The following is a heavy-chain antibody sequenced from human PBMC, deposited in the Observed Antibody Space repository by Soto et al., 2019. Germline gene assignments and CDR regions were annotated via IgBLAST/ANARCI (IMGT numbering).Heavy chain of an antibody. CDR2: ISGYGGTT. J-gene: IGHJ4*02. CDR3: VKAGCGSTSCYCDY. Sequence: EVQLLESGGGLVQPGGSLRLSCAASGFTFSSYAMSWVRQAPGKGLEWVSVISGYGGTTYYADSVKGRFTISRDNSENTLYLQMNSLRAEDTALYFCVKAGCGSTSCYCDYWGQGTLVTVSS. D-gene: IGHD2-2*01. CDR1: GFTFSSYA. V-gene: IGHV3-23*01.